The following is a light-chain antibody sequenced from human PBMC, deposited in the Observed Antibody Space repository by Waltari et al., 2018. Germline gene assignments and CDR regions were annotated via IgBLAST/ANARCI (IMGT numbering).Light chain of an antibody. CDR1: QSSRSY. CDR2: GAS. V-gene: IGKV1-39*01. Sequence: TCRASQSSRSYLNWYQQKPGEDPKLLIYGASSLQSGVTSKFSGSGSGTDFTLTISSLQPEDFATYYCQQSYGTPYTFGQGTMVDFK. CDR3: QQSYGTPYT. J-gene: IGKJ2*01.